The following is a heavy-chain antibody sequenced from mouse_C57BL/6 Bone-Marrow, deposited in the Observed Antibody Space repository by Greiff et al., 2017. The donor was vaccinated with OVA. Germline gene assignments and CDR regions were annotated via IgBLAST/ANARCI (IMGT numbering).Heavy chain of an antibody. CDR2: INPNYGTT. CDR3: AFYYGSSYMYFDF. V-gene: IGHV1-39*01. CDR1: GYSFTDYN. Sequence: VQLQQSGPELVQPGASVKISCKASGYSFTDYNMNWVKQSNGKSLEWIGVINPNYGTTSYNQKFKGKATLTVDQSSSTAYMQLNSLTSEDSAVYYCAFYYGSSYMYFDFWGTGTTVTVSS. D-gene: IGHD1-1*01. J-gene: IGHJ1*03.